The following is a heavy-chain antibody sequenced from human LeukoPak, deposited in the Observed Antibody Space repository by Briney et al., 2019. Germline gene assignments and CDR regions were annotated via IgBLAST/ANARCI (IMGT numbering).Heavy chain of an antibody. CDR2: ISAYNGNT. CDR1: GYTFTSYG. V-gene: IGHV1-18*01. J-gene: IGHJ3*02. D-gene: IGHD3-3*01. CDR3: ARPHYDFWSGPVAGGAFDI. Sequence: GASVKASCKASGYTFTSYGISWVRQAPGQGLEWMGWISAYNGNTNYAQKLQGRVTMTTDTSTSTAYMELRSLRSDDTAVYSCARPHYDFWSGPVAGGAFDIWGQGTMVTVSS.